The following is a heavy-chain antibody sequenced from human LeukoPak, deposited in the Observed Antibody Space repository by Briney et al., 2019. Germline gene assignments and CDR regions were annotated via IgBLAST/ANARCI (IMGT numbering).Heavy chain of an antibody. CDR1: GGTFSSYA. CDR2: IIPILGIA. J-gene: IGHJ4*02. Sequence: ASVKVSCKASGGTFSSYAISWVRQAPGQGLEWMGRIIPILGIANYAQKFQGRVTITADKSTSTAYMELSSLRSEDTAVYYCARDVSRGSGSYRNQAFDYWGQGTLVTVSS. CDR3: ARDVSRGSGSYRNQAFDY. D-gene: IGHD3-10*01. V-gene: IGHV1-69*04.